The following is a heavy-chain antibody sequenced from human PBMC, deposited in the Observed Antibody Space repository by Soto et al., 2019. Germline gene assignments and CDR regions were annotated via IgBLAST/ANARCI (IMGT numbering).Heavy chain of an antibody. V-gene: IGHV3-9*01. CDR2: ISWNSGSV. CDR3: AKDNGVGIIPVFYFVVS. CDR1: GFSFDDYA. J-gene: IGHJ4*02. D-gene: IGHD3-3*01. Sequence: EVQLVESGGGLVQPGRSLRLSCAASGFSFDDYAMHWVRQSPGKGLEWVSGISWNSGSVAYADSVKGRFTISRDNARNCLYLQMNSLRAEDTALYYCAKDNGVGIIPVFYFVVSWGQGTLVTVSS.